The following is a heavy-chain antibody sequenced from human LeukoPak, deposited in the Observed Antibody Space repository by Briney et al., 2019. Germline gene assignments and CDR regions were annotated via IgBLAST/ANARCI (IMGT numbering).Heavy chain of an antibody. J-gene: IGHJ4*02. CDR1: GGSISSYY. D-gene: IGHD5-18*01. CDR2: INHSGST. CDR3: ARGKIQLWLLS. V-gene: IGHV4-34*01. Sequence: SETLSLTCTVSGGSISSYYWSWIRQPPGKGLEWIGEINHSGSTNYNPSLKSRVTISVDTSKNQFSLKLSSVTAADTAVYYCARGKIQLWLLSWGQGTLVTVSS.